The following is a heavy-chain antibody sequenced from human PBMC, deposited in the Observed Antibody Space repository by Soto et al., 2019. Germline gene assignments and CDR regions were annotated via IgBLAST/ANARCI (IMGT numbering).Heavy chain of an antibody. CDR1: GGTFSSYT. J-gene: IGHJ6*03. CDR3: ARDITIERAYYYYYMDV. V-gene: IGHV1-69*08. D-gene: IGHD1-20*01. CDR2: IIPILGIA. Sequence: QVPLVQSGAEVKKPGSSVKVSCKASGGTFSSYTISWVRQAPGQGLEWMGRIIPILGIANYAQKFQGRVTITADKSTSTAYMELSSLRSEDTAVYYCARDITIERAYYYYYMDVWGKGTTVTVSS.